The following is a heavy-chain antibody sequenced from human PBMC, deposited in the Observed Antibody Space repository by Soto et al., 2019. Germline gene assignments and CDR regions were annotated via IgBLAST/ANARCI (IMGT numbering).Heavy chain of an antibody. CDR1: GASINTYT. CDR3: ARGDQELDY. Sequence: LSLTCTVSGASINTYTWTWIRQPPGKGLEWIGYIFSSGSTNYNPSLQSRLTMSVDTSKNLFSLKLNSVTAADTAVYYCARGDQELDYWGQGTLVTVSS. J-gene: IGHJ4*02. CDR2: IFSSGST. D-gene: IGHD1-26*01. V-gene: IGHV4-59*01.